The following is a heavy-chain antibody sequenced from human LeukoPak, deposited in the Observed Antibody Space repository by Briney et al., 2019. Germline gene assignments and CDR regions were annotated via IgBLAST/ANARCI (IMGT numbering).Heavy chain of an antibody. CDR1: GGSFSDYY. D-gene: IGHD3-22*01. CDR2: INHSGST. V-gene: IGHV4-34*01. J-gene: IGHJ5*02. CDR3: ARSHYYDSSGSHNNWFDP. Sequence: PSETLSLTCAVYGGSFSDYYWNWIRQPPGKGLEWIGEINHSGSTNYNPSLKSRVTISVDTSKNQFSLKLSSVTAADTAVYYCARSHYYDSSGSHNNWFDPWGQGTLVTVSS.